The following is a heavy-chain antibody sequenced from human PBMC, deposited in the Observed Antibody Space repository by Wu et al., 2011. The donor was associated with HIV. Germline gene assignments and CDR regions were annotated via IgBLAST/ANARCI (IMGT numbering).Heavy chain of an antibody. D-gene: IGHD6-19*01. CDR3: ATAGGYNSGWYYYAMDV. CDR2: INTYNGNT. J-gene: IGHJ6*02. V-gene: IGHV1-18*01. CDR1: GYTFTSSG. Sequence: QIQLVQSGAEVKKPGASVKVSCKASGYTFTSSGISWARQAPGQGLEWMGWINTYNGNTNYAPKLQGRVTMTTHTSTSTAYMELRSLISDDTAVYFCATAGGYNSGWYYYAMDVWGQGTTGHRSP.